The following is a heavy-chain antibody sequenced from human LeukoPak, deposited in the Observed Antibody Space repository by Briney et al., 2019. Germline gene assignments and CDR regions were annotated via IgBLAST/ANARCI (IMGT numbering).Heavy chain of an antibody. CDR3: TRDIPMKYYDSSGDASPY. J-gene: IGHJ4*02. CDR1: GITVSSNY. D-gene: IGHD3-22*01. CDR2: LYPGGST. Sequence: GGSLRLSCVASGITVSSNYMSWVRQAPGKGLERVSVLYPGGSTYYVDSVKGRFSISRDNSKNTLFLQMSSLRVEDTAVYYCTRDIPMKYYDSSGDASPYWGQGTLVTVSS. V-gene: IGHV3-66*01.